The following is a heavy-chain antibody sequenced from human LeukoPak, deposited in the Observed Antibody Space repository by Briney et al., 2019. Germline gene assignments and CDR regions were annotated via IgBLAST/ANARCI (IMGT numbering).Heavy chain of an antibody. CDR2: IYPRGST. J-gene: IGHJ4*02. CDR1: GGSISSGSYS. Sequence: TLSLTCAVSGGSISSGSYSWSWIRQPPGKGLEWIGYIYPRGSTYYNPSLKSRVILSLDKSANQFSLNLSSVTAADTAVYYCARFSPRAMGNYLDFWGQGTLVTVSS. D-gene: IGHD7-27*01. V-gene: IGHV4-30-2*01. CDR3: ARFSPRAMGNYLDF.